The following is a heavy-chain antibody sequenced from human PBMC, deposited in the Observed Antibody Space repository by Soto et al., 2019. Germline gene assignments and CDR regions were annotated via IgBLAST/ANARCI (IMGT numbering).Heavy chain of an antibody. V-gene: IGHV3-21*01. CDR3: ATWVADIVVVVAATGSEYFQH. Sequence: GGALRLSCAASGFNFSSYSRNWVRQAPGKGLEWVSSISSSSSYIYYADSVKGRFTISRDNAKNSLYLQMNSLRAEDTAVYYCATWVADIVVVVAATGSEYFQHWGQGTLVTVSS. CDR1: GFNFSSYS. CDR2: ISSSSSYI. J-gene: IGHJ1*01. D-gene: IGHD2-15*01.